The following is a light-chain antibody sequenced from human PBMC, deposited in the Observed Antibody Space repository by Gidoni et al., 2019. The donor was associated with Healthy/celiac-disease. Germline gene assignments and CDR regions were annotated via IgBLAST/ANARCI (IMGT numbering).Light chain of an antibody. J-gene: IGKJ1*01. V-gene: IGKV1-5*03. CDR3: QQYNSYSKT. CDR1: QSISSW. Sequence: DIQMTQSPSTLSASVGDRVTITCRASQSISSWLAWYQQKPGKAPKLLIYKESSLESGVPSRFSGSGSGTEFTLTISSLQPDDFATYYCQQYNSYSKTFXQXTKVEIK. CDR2: KES.